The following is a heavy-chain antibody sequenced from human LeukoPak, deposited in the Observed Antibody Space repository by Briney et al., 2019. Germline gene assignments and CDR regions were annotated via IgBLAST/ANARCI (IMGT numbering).Heavy chain of an antibody. D-gene: IGHD3-22*01. V-gene: IGHV1-46*01. CDR3: ARPYYYDSSGYSFDY. CDR2: INPSGGST. Sequence: ASVKVSCKASGYTFTSYYMHWVRQAPGQGLERMGIINPSGGSTSYAQKFQGRVTMTRDTSTSTVYMELSSLRSEDTAVYYCARPYYYDSSGYSFDYWGQGTLVTVSS. CDR1: GYTFTSYY. J-gene: IGHJ4*02.